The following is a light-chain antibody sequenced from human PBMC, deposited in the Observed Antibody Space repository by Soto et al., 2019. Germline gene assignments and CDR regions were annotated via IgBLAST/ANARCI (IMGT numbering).Light chain of an antibody. CDR3: QQYSTYPLT. CDR2: SAS. V-gene: IGKV1D-16*01. J-gene: IGKJ4*01. Sequence: MTQSPSSLSASVGDRVTITCRASQGINTWLAWYQQKSEKAPKSLIYSASTLEGGVPSRFSGSGSGTHFTLTITSLQPEDVATYYCQQYSTYPLTFGGGTKVDIK. CDR1: QGINTW.